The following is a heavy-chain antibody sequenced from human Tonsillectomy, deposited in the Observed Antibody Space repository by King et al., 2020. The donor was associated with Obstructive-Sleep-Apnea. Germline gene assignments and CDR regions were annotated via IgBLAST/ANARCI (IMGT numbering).Heavy chain of an antibody. CDR3: ARLRAPGIAAAGTRPAYY. D-gene: IGHD6-13*01. J-gene: IGHJ4*02. CDR1: GYTFTSYA. CDR2: INAGNGNT. V-gene: IGHV1-3*01. Sequence: QLVQSGAEVKKPGASVKVSCKASGYTFTSYAMHWVRQAPGQRLEWMGWINAGNGNTKYSQKFQGRVTITRDTSASTAYMELSSLRSEDTAVYYCARLRAPGIAAAGTRPAYYWGQGTLVTVSS.